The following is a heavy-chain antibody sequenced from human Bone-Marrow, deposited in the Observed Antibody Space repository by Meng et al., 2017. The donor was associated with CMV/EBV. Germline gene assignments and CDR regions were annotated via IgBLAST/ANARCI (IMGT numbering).Heavy chain of an antibody. CDR3: ARANDYSSGWFDY. J-gene: IGHJ4*02. CDR1: GFTLSSYR. CDR2: ISSSSSTK. Sequence: GESPKIPCAASGFTLSSYRMNWVRQAPGKGLEWVSYISSSSSTKYYADSVKGRFTISRENAKNSLYLQMNSLRAAHTAVYSCARANDYSSGWFDYWGQGTLVTVSS. D-gene: IGHD6-19*01. V-gene: IGHV3-48*04.